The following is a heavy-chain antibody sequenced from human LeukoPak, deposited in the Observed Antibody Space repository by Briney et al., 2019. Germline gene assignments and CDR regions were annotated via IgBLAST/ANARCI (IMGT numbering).Heavy chain of an antibody. Sequence: SGPTLVNPTQTLTLTCTFSGFSLSTSGVGVGWIRQPPGKALEGLALIYWDDDKRYSPSLKSRLTIIKDTSKNQVVLTMTNMDPVDTATXYCAHTVTGRGNPDFDYWGQGTLVTVSS. CDR3: AHTVTGRGNPDFDY. CDR2: IYWDDDK. D-gene: IGHD3-10*01. V-gene: IGHV2-5*02. J-gene: IGHJ4*02. CDR1: GFSLSTSGVG.